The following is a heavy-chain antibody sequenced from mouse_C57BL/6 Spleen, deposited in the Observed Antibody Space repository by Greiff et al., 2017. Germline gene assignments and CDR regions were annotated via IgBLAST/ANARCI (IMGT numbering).Heavy chain of an antibody. V-gene: IGHV1-72*01. D-gene: IGHD1-1*01. CDR3: ANENYNGRSCTMDY. CDR1: GYTFTSYW. CDR2: INPNSGGT. Sequence: QVQLQQPGAEFVKPGASVKLSCKASGYTFTSYWMYWVKQRPGRGLEWIGRINPNSGGTKYNEKFKSQATLTVDKPSSTAYMQLSSQTREASADDYGANENYNGRSCTMDYWGQGTTRTVSS. J-gene: IGHJ4*01.